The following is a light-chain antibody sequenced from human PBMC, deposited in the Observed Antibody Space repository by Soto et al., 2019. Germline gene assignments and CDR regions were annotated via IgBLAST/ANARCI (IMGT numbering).Light chain of an antibody. CDR3: QPYDNLPFYT. CDR2: DAF. CDR1: QDSNNY. J-gene: IGKJ2*01. Sequence: DIQVTQSPSSLSASVGDRVTITCQASQDSNNYLNWDQQMTGKAPKLLIYDAFYLETGVPSRFSGSGSGTDFTLTINGLQPEDFATYFCQPYDNLPFYTFGRGTKLEI. V-gene: IGKV1-33*01.